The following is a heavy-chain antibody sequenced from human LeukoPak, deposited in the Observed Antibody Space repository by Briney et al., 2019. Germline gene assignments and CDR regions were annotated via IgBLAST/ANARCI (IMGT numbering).Heavy chain of an antibody. CDR1: GYSISSGYY. CDR2: MYHSGST. Sequence: SETLSLTCSVSGYSISSGYYWTWIRQPPGKGLEWIGNMYHSGSTYNNPSLKSRVTISVDTSKNQFSLKLSSVTAADTAVYYCARHSYYGSGTNPNNWFDPWGQGTLVTVSS. D-gene: IGHD3-10*01. V-gene: IGHV4-38-2*02. J-gene: IGHJ5*02. CDR3: ARHSYYGSGTNPNNWFDP.